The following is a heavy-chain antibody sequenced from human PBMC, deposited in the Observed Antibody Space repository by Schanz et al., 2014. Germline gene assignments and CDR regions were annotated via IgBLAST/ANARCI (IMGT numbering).Heavy chain of an antibody. Sequence: QVQLVQSGAELKNPGASVKVSCKASGHSFSAYYIHWMRQAPGQGLEWLGRFTHISQKFQGRVTMTRDTSSTTAYMELNSLRSDDTAVYYCVRELSGGTFDYWGQGALVTVSS. CDR1: GHSFSAYY. CDR3: VRELSGGTFDY. CDR2: FT. J-gene: IGHJ4*02. V-gene: IGHV1-2*06. D-gene: IGHD1-1*01.